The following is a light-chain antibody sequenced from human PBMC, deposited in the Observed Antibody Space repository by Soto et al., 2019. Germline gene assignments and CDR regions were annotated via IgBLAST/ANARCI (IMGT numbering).Light chain of an antibody. CDR1: SSDVGGYNY. J-gene: IGLJ2*01. V-gene: IGLV2-14*01. CDR3: SSYPSSSVV. Sequence: QSVLTQPASVSGSPGQSITISCTGTSSDVGGYNYVSWYQQHPGKAPKLMIYDVSNRPSGVSNRFSGSKSGNTASLTISGLQAEDEADYYCSSYPSSSVVFGGGTKVTVL. CDR2: DVS.